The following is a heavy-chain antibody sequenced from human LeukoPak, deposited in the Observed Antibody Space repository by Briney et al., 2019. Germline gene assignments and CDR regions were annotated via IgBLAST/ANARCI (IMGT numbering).Heavy chain of an antibody. CDR1: GYSFTSYW. D-gene: IGHD4-17*01. CDR3: ARLYGDRLLRAAFDH. Sequence: GESLKISCKGSGYSFTSYWIGWVRQMPGKGLEWMGIIYPGDSDTRYSPSFQGQVTISADKSISTAYLQWSSLKASDTAMYYCARLYGDRLLRAAFDHWGQGTLVNGSS. J-gene: IGHJ4*01. CDR2: IYPGDSDT. V-gene: IGHV5-51*01.